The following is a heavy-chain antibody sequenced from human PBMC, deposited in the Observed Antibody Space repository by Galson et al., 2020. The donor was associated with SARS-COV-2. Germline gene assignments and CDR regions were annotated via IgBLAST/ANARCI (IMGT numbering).Heavy chain of an antibody. Sequence: GGSLRLSCAASGFTFSTYSMNWVRQAPGKGLEWVSSISSSSNYIYYGDSVKGRFSISRDNAKNSLYLQMNSLRAEDTAVYYCARYCSSTSSCPNDYWGQGTLVTVSS. CDR3: ARYCSSTSSCPNDY. V-gene: IGHV3-21*01. J-gene: IGHJ4*02. CDR1: GFTFSTYS. CDR2: ISSSSNYI. D-gene: IGHD2-2*01.